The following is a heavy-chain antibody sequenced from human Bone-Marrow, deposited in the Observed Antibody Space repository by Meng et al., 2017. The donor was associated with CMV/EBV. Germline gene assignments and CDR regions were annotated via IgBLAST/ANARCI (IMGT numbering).Heavy chain of an antibody. V-gene: IGHV4-59*01. CDR2: ISHSGST. J-gene: IGHJ6*02. Sequence: SETLSLTCTVSGGSISSYYWSWIRQPPGKGLEWIGSISHSGSTNYNPSLKSRVTFSVDTSKNQFSLNLTSVTAADTAVYYCAREFLEWLFPTARCYYYGMDVWGQGTTVTVSS. CDR1: GGSISSYY. D-gene: IGHD3-3*01. CDR3: AREFLEWLFPTARCYYYGMDV.